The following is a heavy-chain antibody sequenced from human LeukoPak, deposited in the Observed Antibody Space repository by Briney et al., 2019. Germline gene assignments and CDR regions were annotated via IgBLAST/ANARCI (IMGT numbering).Heavy chain of an antibody. CDR2: IYSGGST. D-gene: IGHD5-18*01. CDR3: AREGRGYSYGPGGFDY. V-gene: IGHV3-53*01. Sequence: GGSLRLSCAASGFTVSSNYMSWVRQAPGKGLEWVSVIYSGGSTYYADSVKSRFTISRDNSKNTLYLQMNSLRAEDTAVYYCAREGRGYSYGPGGFDYWGQGTLVTVSS. J-gene: IGHJ4*02. CDR1: GFTVSSNY.